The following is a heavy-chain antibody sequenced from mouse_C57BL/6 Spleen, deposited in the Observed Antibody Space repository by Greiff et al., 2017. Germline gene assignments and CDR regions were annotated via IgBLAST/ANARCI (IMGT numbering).Heavy chain of an antibody. CDR1: GYTFTSYW. V-gene: IGHV1-69*01. CDR3: ASSGYGSSCGY. J-gene: IGHJ2*01. D-gene: IGHD1-1*01. Sequence: QVQLQQPGAELVMPGASVKLSCKASGYTFTSYWMHWVKQRPGQGLEWIGEIDPSDSYTNYNQKFKGKATLTEDKSSSTAYMQLSSLTSEDSAVYVCASSGYGSSCGYWGQGTTLTVSS. CDR2: IDPSDSYT.